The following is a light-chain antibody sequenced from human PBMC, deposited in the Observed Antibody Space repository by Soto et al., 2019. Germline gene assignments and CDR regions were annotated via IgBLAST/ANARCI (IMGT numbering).Light chain of an antibody. V-gene: IGLV1-44*01. CDR3: AAWDDSLNGFV. CDR1: SSNIESNT. CDR2: SDN. Sequence: SALTQPPSASGTPGQRVTISCSGSSSNIESNTVNWYQHPPGTAPKLLIYSDNQRPSGVPDRFSGSNSGTSASLAISGLQSEDEADYYCAAWDDSLNGFVFGTGTKVTVL. J-gene: IGLJ1*01.